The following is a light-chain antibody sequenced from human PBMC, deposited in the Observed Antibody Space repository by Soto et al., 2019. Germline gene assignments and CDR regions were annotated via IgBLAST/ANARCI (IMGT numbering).Light chain of an antibody. CDR2: SNN. Sequence: QSVLTQPPSASGTAGQRVTISCSGSSSNIGSDSVNWYQQLPGTAPRLLIYSNNQRPSGVPDRFSGSRSGASASLAISGLQSDDEADYYCAAWDDSLNGPVFGEGTKLTVL. V-gene: IGLV1-44*01. CDR1: SSNIGSDS. J-gene: IGLJ3*02. CDR3: AAWDDSLNGPV.